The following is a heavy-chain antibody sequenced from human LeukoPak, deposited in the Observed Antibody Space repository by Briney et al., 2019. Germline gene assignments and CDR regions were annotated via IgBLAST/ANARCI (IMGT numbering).Heavy chain of an antibody. V-gene: IGHV3-7*01. CDR3: ARGNTLEV. J-gene: IGHJ6*02. CDR1: GFTFTAHW. CDR2: VKQEGTET. D-gene: IGHD2/OR15-2a*01. Sequence: GGSLRLSCSASGFTFTAHWMIWVRQAPGKGLEWVASVKQEGTETSYVDSVRGRFTISRDNGRNSVYLQMNSLRTEDTAMYYCARGNTLEVWGQGTTVIVSS.